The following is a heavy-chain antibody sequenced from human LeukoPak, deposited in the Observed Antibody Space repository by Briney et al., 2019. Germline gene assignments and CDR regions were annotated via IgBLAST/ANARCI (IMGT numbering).Heavy chain of an antibody. CDR1: GFSISSYY. CDR3: ARGSVLRYFDG. D-gene: IGHD3-9*01. J-gene: IGHJ4*02. Sequence: SETLSLTCAVSGFSISSYYWSWVRQPPGKGLEWIGYIYYSGGTNYNPSLKSRVPISLDTSKNQFSLKLSSVTAADTAVYYCARGSVLRYFDGWGQGTLVTASS. CDR2: IYYSGGT. V-gene: IGHV4-59*01.